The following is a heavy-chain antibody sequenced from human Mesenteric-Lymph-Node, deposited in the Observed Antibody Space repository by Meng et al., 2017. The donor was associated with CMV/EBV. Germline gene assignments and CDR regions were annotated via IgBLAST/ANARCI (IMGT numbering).Heavy chain of an antibody. D-gene: IGHD3-3*01. CDR3: AKEFYDFWTDYYYYGLDV. Sequence: GGSLRLSCAASGFTFNNHAMSWVRQAPGKGLEWVSGVSGSGGGTEYADSVKGRFTISRDNSKNTLYLQMSSLRVEDTAIYYCAKEFYDFWTDYYYYGLDVWDQGTAVTVSS. J-gene: IGHJ6*02. V-gene: IGHV3-23*01. CDR2: VSGSGGGT. CDR1: GFTFNNHA.